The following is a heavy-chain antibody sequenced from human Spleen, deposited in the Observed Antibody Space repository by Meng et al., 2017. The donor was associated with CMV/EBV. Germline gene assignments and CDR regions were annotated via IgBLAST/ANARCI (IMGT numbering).Heavy chain of an antibody. V-gene: IGHV3-20*04. D-gene: IGHD5-12*01. Sequence: GESLKISCAASGFNFDDYAMTWVRQAPGQGLEWVATISWSGDNTGYVDSVKGRFTISRDNAKNSLFLQMNSLRVEDTAFYYCTRDGVATGDYWGQGTLVTVSS. CDR3: TRDGVATGDY. CDR2: ISWSGDNT. J-gene: IGHJ4*02. CDR1: GFNFDDYA.